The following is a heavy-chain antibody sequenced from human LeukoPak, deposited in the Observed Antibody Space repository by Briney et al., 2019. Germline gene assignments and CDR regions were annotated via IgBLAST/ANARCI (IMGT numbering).Heavy chain of an antibody. CDR1: GYSLGKNYY. CDR3: ARYDSRGSASTRFDY. J-gene: IGHJ4*02. CDR2: IYGTGST. Sequence: SETLSLTCAVSGYSLGKNYYWGWIRQPPGKGLEWIGRIYGTGSTSYNPSLMTRVTMSVDTSKNRFSLKLTSVTAADTAVYYCARYDSRGSASTRFDYWGQGILVTISS. D-gene: IGHD3-16*01. V-gene: IGHV4-38-2*01.